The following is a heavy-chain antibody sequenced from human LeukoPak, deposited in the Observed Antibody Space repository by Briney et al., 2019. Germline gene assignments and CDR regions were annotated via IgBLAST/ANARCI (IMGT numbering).Heavy chain of an antibody. V-gene: IGHV6-1*01. CDR2: TYYRSNWYN. Sequence: SQTLSLTCAISGDIFSSNSAARNWIRQSPSRGLEWLGRTYYRSNWYNDYAVSVKIRITINPDTSKNQFSLQLNSVPPEDAAVYSCAREGNAGGSAFTYLRYWGQGPLATVSP. CDR3: AREGNAGGSAFTYLRY. J-gene: IGHJ4*02. D-gene: IGHD1-1*01. CDR1: GDIFSSNSAA.